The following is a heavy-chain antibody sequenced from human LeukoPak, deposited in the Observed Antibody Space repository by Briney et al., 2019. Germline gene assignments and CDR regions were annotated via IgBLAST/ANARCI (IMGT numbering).Heavy chain of an antibody. CDR1: GGSITGGTYS. Sequence: SETLSLTCAVSGGSITGGTYSWTWIRQPPGEGLEWIGYIYDTGSTYYNPSLKSRVTTSLDTSKNQFSLRLSSVTAADTAMYYCARRNYYISPYAFDIWGQGTMVTVSS. CDR2: IYDTGST. J-gene: IGHJ3*02. V-gene: IGHV4-30-4*07. CDR3: ARRNYYISPYAFDI. D-gene: IGHD3-22*01.